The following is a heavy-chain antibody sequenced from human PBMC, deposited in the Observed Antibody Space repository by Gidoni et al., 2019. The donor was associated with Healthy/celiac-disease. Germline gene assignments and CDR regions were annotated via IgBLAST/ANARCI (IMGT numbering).Heavy chain of an antibody. D-gene: IGHD1-26*01. CDR2: MNPNSGNT. CDR3: ARGGEWELPVGY. V-gene: IGHV1-8*01. J-gene: IGHJ4*02. Sequence: QVPLVPSGAELKKPGASVTVSCKASGYTFTSYDINWVRQATGQGREWMGWMNPNSGNTGYAQKFQGRVTMTRNTSISTAYMELSSLRSEDTAVYYCARGGEWELPVGYWGQGTLVTVSS. CDR1: GYTFTSYD.